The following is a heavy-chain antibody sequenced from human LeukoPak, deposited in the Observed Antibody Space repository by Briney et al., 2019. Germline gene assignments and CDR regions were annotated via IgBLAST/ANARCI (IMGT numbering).Heavy chain of an antibody. CDR3: ASKDRSGWYGEGIFDY. Sequence: ASVKVSCKASGYTLTGCYMHWVRQAPGQGLEWMGWINPNSGGTNYAQKFQGRVTMTRDTSISTAYMELSRLRSDDTAVYYCASKDRSGWYGEGIFDYWGQGTLVTVSS. D-gene: IGHD6-19*01. V-gene: IGHV1-2*02. J-gene: IGHJ4*02. CDR1: GYTLTGCY. CDR2: INPNSGGT.